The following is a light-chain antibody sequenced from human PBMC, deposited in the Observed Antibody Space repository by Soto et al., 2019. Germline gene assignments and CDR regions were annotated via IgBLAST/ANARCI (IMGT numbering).Light chain of an antibody. CDR3: QSYDVSLSGSL. CDR1: SSNIGAGYD. J-gene: IGLJ2*01. CDR2: GNK. Sequence: QAVVTQPPSVSGAPGQRVTISCAGSSSNIGAGYDVLWYQQLPGTAPKLLIFGNKKRPSGVPDRFSGSKSGTSASLAITGLQAEDEADYYCQSYDVSLSGSLFGGGTKLTVL. V-gene: IGLV1-40*01.